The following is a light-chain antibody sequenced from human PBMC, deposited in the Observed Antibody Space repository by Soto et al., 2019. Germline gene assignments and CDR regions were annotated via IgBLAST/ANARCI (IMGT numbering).Light chain of an antibody. V-gene: IGKV3-11*01. J-gene: IGKJ3*01. CDR3: QQRSSLPFA. Sequence: EVVLTQSPATLSLSPGEGATLSCRASQSIGNYLAWYQQKPGQAPRLLIYATSNSAAGIPARFSGSGSGPDFALTISSLEPEDFAVYYCQQRSSLPFAFGHGATVDIK. CDR2: ATS. CDR1: QSIGNY.